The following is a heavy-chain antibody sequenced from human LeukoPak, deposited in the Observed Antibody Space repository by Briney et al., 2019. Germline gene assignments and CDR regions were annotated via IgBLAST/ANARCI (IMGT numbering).Heavy chain of an antibody. J-gene: IGHJ4*02. CDR1: GFTVSSNY. Sequence: GGSLRLSCAASGFTVSSNYMNWVRQAPGKGLEWVSVTHSGGNTYYADSVKGRFTISRDYSKDTLYLQMNSLRAEDTAVYYCARAVGSHYAFDYWGQGTLVTVSS. CDR2: THSGGNT. V-gene: IGHV3-66*01. CDR3: ARAVGSHYAFDY. D-gene: IGHD1-26*01.